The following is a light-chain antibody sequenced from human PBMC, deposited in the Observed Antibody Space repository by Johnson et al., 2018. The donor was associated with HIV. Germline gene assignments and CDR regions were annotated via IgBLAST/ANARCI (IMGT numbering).Light chain of an antibody. J-gene: IGLJ1*01. CDR2: EST. CDR3: GTWDSRLNVYL. V-gene: IGLV1-51*02. Sequence: QSVLTQPPSVSAAPGQKVTISCSGSNSNIGNNYVSWYQQLPGTAPKLLIYESTNRPSGIPDRFSGSKSGTSATLGISGLPHGDEADYYCGTWDSRLNVYLFGTGTKVTVL. CDR1: NSNIGNNY.